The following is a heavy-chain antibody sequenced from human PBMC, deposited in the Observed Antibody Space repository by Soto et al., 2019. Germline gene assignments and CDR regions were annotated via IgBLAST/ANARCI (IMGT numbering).Heavy chain of an antibody. D-gene: IGHD6-19*01. CDR2: LSYEGSEE. Sequence: QVRLVESGGGVVQPGRSLRLSCAASGFNFGVFGMHWVRQAPGKGLEWLSVLSYEGSEEYYADSVRGRLTISRDNSKNTLFMQMDSVRVDDTGVYYCALTRRSSLLEVAGPGFEYWGQGTLVTVS. J-gene: IGHJ4*02. V-gene: IGHV3-30*03. CDR3: ALTRRSSLLEVAGPGFEY. CDR1: GFNFGVFG.